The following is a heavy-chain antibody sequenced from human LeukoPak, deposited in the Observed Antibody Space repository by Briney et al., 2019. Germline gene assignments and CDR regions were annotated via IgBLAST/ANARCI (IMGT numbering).Heavy chain of an antibody. V-gene: IGHV5-51*01. J-gene: IGHJ3*02. CDR3: ARQLELRDAFDI. CDR1: GYSFTSYW. CDR2: VYPGDSDT. D-gene: IGHD1-7*01. Sequence: PGESLKISCKGSGYSFTSYWIGWVRQMPGKGLEWMAIVYPGDSDTTYSPSFQGQVTISADKSISTAYLQWSSLKASDTAMYYCARQLELRDAFDIWGQGTMVTVSS.